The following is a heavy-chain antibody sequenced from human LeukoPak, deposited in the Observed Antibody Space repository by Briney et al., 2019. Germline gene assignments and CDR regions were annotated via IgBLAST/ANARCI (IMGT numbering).Heavy chain of an antibody. CDR3: ARVIDDSSGYYYDY. J-gene: IGHJ4*02. CDR2: IYYSGST. Sequence: KPSETLSLTCTVSGGSISSYYWSWIRQPPGKGLEWIGYIYYSGSTSYNPSLKSRVTISVDTSKNQFALKLSSVTAADTAVYYCARVIDDSSGYYYDYWGQGTLVTVSS. V-gene: IGHV4-59*01. CDR1: GGSISSYY. D-gene: IGHD3-22*01.